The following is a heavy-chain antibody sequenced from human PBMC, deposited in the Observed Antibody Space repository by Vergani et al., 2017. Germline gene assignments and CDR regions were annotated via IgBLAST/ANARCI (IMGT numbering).Heavy chain of an antibody. J-gene: IGHJ3*02. D-gene: IGHD6-19*01. CDR2: IRYDGSNK. V-gene: IGHV3-30*02. CDR3: AKDGRSEVAGTFGAFDI. Sequence: QVQLVESGGGVVQPGGSLRLSCAASGFTFSSYGMHWVRQAPGKGLEWVAFIRYDGSNKYYADSVKRRFTISRDNSKNTLYLQMNSLRAEDTAVYYCAKDGRSEVAGTFGAFDIWGQGKMVTVSS. CDR1: GFTFSSYG.